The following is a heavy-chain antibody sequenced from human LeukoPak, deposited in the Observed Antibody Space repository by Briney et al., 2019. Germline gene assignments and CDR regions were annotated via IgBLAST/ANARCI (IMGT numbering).Heavy chain of an antibody. J-gene: IGHJ4*02. CDR3: ARDFTVQYYFDY. CDR1: GFSFTKYA. Sequence: GGSLRVSCAASGFSFTKYAMDWVRQAPGKGLEWVAVIWYDGSNKYYADSVKGRFTISRDNSKNTLYLQMNSLRAEDTAVYYCARDFTVQYYFDYWGQGTLVTVSS. D-gene: IGHD1-1*01. CDR2: IWYDGSNK. V-gene: IGHV3-33*07.